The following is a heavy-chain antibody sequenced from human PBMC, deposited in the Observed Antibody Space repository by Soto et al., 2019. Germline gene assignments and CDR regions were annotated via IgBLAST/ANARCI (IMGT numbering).Heavy chain of an antibody. CDR3: AKEGPNSSGRRYMDV. V-gene: IGHV3-23*01. Sequence: EVQLLESGGGLVQPGGSLRLSCAASAFTFNIYAMSWVRQAPEKGLEWVSTISDSGGSTYYADSVKGRFTISRDNSKNTVYLQMNSLRADDTAVYYCAKEGPNSSGRRYMDVWGKGTTVTVSS. D-gene: IGHD6-19*01. CDR2: ISDSGGST. J-gene: IGHJ6*03. CDR1: AFTFNIYA.